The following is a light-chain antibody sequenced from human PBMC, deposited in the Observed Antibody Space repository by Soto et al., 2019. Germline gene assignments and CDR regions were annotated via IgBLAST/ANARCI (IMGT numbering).Light chain of an antibody. CDR1: SSNIGSNY. CDR3: CSHAGDNTYV. CDR2: RNN. J-gene: IGLJ1*01. V-gene: IGLV1-47*01. Sequence: QSVLTQPPSASGTPGQRVTISCSGSSSNIGSNYVYWYQQLPGTAPKLLIYRNNLRPSGVPDRFSGSKSGNTASLTVSGLQAEDEADYFCCSHAGDNTYVFGTGTKVTVL.